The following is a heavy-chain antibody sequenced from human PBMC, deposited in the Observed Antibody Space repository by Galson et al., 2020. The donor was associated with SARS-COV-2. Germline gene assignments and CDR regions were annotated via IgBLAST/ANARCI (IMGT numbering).Heavy chain of an antibody. Sequence: TSETLSLTCSVSGGSLSSHYWNWIRQPPGKGLEWIGYISYIANTHYNPSLKSRVTMSVDTSKNQFTLGLSSVTPADTAVYYCARDTSGRYQFDYWGQRSLFAVSS. CDR3: ARDTSGRYQFDY. J-gene: IGHJ4*02. CDR2: ISYIANT. V-gene: IGHV4-59*11. CDR1: GGSLSSHY. D-gene: IGHD6-19*01.